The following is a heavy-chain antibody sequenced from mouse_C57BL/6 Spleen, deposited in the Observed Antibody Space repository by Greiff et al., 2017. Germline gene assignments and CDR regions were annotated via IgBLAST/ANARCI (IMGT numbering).Heavy chain of an antibody. Sequence: QVQLQQPGAELVKPGASVKLSCKASGYTFTSYWMHWVKQRPGQGLEWIGMIHPNSGSTNYNEKFKSKATLTVDKSSSTAYMQLSSLTSEDSAVYYCARGGNYYGSNYAMDYWGQGTSVTVSS. J-gene: IGHJ4*01. CDR1: GYTFTSYW. CDR3: ARGGNYYGSNYAMDY. V-gene: IGHV1-64*01. CDR2: IHPNSGST. D-gene: IGHD1-1*01.